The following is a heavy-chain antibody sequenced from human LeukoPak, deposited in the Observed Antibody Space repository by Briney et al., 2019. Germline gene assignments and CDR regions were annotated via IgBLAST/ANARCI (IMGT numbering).Heavy chain of an antibody. CDR1: GGSISGYY. Sequence: PSETLSLTCTVSGGSISGYYWSWIRQPTGKALEYIGYIHYSGSTNYNPSLKSRVTISLDTSKNLFSLKLNSVTAADTAVYYCARTADGSGYYGIGYWGQGTLVTVSS. J-gene: IGHJ4*02. V-gene: IGHV4-59*01. D-gene: IGHD3-22*01. CDR3: ARTADGSGYYGIGY. CDR2: IHYSGST.